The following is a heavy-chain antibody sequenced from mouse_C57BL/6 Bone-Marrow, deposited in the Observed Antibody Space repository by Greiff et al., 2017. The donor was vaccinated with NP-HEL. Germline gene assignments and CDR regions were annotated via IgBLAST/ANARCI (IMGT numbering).Heavy chain of an antibody. CDR1: GYTFTSYW. CDR2: IDPNSGGT. J-gene: IGHJ2*01. D-gene: IGHD4-1*01. V-gene: IGHV1-72*01. Sequence: QVQLKQPGAELVKPGASVKLSCKASGYTFTSYWMHWVKQRPGRGLEWIGRIDPNSGGTKYNEKFKSKATLTVDKPSSTAYMQLSSLTSEDSAFYYCARDWLDYWGQGTTLTVSS. CDR3: ARDWLDY.